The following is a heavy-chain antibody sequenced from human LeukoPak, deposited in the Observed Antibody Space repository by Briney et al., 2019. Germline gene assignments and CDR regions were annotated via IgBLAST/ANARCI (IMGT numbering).Heavy chain of an antibody. V-gene: IGHV3-30*18. CDR1: GFTFSSYG. J-gene: IGHJ4*02. CDR2: ISYDGSNK. Sequence: GGSLRLSCAASGFTFSSYGIHWVRQARGKGLEWVAVISYDGSNKYYADSVKGRFTISRDNSKNTLYLQMNSLRAGDTAVYYCAKDNNHCSGGSCYSIDYWGQGTLVTVSS. CDR3: AKDNNHCSGGSCYSIDY. D-gene: IGHD2-15*01.